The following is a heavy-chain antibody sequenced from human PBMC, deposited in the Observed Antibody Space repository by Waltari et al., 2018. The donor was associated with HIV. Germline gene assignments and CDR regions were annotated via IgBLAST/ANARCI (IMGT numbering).Heavy chain of an antibody. Sequence: EVQLVQSGAEVKKPGESLKISCKGSGYSFTSYWIGWVRPMPGKGLEWMGIISPGDSETRYSPSFQGQVTISADTSISTAYLQWSSLKASDTAMYYCARPVAGTSVGSYFDYWGQGTLVTVSS. CDR3: ARPVAGTSVGSYFDY. CDR2: ISPGDSET. CDR1: GYSFTSYW. D-gene: IGHD6-19*01. J-gene: IGHJ4*02. V-gene: IGHV5-51*01.